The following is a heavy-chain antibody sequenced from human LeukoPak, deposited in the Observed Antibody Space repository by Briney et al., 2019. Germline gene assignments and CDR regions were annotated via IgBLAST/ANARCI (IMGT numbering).Heavy chain of an antibody. V-gene: IGHV3-53*05. Sequence: GGSLRLSCAASGFTVSSNYMSWVRQAPGKGLEWVSVIYSGDNTYYADSAKGRFTISRDNSKNTLYLQMNSLRAEDTAVYYCASVYPWDYWGQGTLVTVSS. CDR2: IYSGDNT. CDR3: ASVYPWDY. J-gene: IGHJ4*02. D-gene: IGHD2-2*01. CDR1: GFTVSSNY.